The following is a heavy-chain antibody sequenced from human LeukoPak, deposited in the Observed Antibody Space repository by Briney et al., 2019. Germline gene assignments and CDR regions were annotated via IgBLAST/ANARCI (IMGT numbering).Heavy chain of an antibody. V-gene: IGHV3-30*02. CDR2: IWYDGSNK. CDR3: AKGGTRGSYYFDD. D-gene: IGHD1-7*01. J-gene: IGHJ4*02. Sequence: HPGGSLRLSCAASGFTFNNYAMHWVRQAPGKGLEWVAVIWYDGSNKYYADSVKGRFTISRDNSKNTLDLQMSSLRAEDTGVYYCAKGGTRGSYYFDDWGQGALVTVSS. CDR1: GFTFNNYA.